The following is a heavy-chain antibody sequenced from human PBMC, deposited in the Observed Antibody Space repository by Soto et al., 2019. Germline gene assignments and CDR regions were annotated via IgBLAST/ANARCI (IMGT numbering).Heavy chain of an antibody. Sequence: QVQLVQSGAEVKKPGSSVKVSCKASGGTFSSYAISWVRQAPGQGLEWMGGIIPIFGTANYAQKFQGRVTITEDESTSTAYMELSSLRSEDTAVYYCASGSYFMHSHFSYYFDYWGQGTLVTVSS. CDR3: ASGSYFMHSHFSYYFDY. D-gene: IGHD1-26*01. J-gene: IGHJ4*02. CDR1: GGTFSSYA. V-gene: IGHV1-69*12. CDR2: IIPIFGTA.